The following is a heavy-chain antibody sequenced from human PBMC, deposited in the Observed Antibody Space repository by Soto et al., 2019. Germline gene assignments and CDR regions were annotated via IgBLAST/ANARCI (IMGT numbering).Heavy chain of an antibody. D-gene: IGHD2-15*01. CDR2: ISYDGSNK. V-gene: IGHV3-30-3*01. Sequence: QVQLVESGGGVVQPGRSLRLSCAASGFTFSSYAMHWVRQAPGKGLEWVAVISYDGSNKYYADSVKGRFTISRDNSKTTLYLQMNSLRAEDTAVYYCARGFGYCSGGSGYPPYGMDVWGKGTTVTVSS. CDR3: ARGFGYCSGGSGYPPYGMDV. CDR1: GFTFSSYA. J-gene: IGHJ6*04.